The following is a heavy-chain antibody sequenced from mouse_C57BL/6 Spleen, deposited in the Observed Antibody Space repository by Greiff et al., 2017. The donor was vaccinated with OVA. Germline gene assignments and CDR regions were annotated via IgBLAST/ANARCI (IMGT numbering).Heavy chain of an antibody. J-gene: IGHJ2*01. Sequence: QVQLQQPGAELVKPGASVKMSCKASGYTFTSYWITWVKQRPGQGLEWIGDIYPGSGSTNYNEKFKSKATLTVDTSSSTAYMQLSSLTSEDSAVYDWARKRAYGSRGGYFDYWGQGTTLTVSS. CDR2: IYPGSGST. V-gene: IGHV1-55*01. CDR1: GYTFTSYW. D-gene: IGHD1-1*01. CDR3: ARKRAYGSRGGYFDY.